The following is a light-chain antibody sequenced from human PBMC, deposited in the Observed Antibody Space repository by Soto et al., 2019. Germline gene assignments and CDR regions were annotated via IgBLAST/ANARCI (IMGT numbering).Light chain of an antibody. J-gene: IGKJ4*01. V-gene: IGKV1-33*01. Sequence: DIQMTQSPSSLSASVGDRVTITCQASQDISNYLNWYQQKPGKAPKLLIYDASTLETGVPSRISGSGSGTDFTFPISSLQPEDSATYYCQQYDNLPLTFGGGNKVEIK. CDR1: QDISNY. CDR2: DAS. CDR3: QQYDNLPLT.